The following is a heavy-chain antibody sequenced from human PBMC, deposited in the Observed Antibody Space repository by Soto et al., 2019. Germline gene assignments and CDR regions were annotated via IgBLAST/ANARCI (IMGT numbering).Heavy chain of an antibody. V-gene: IGHV3-21*01. J-gene: IGHJ4*02. CDR3: AKSESPYYDSSGYMVY. CDR1: GFTFSSYS. Sequence: GGSLRLSCAASGFTFSSYSVNWVRQAPGKGLEWVSSISSSSSYIYYADSVKGRFTISRDNAKNSLYLQMNSLRAEDKAVYYCAKSESPYYDSSGYMVYWGQGTLVTVSS. CDR2: ISSSSSYI. D-gene: IGHD3-22*01.